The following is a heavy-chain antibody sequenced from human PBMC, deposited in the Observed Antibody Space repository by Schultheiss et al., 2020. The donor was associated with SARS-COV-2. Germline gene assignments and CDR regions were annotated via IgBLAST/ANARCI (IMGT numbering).Heavy chain of an antibody. CDR2: IYYSGST. D-gene: IGHD2-15*01. Sequence: SETLSLTCTVSGGSISSYYWSWIRQPPGKGLEWIGYIYYSGSTNYNPSLKSRVTISVDTSKNQFSLKLSSVTAADTAVYYCAREGCSGGSCYSFYNERDYWGQGTLVTVSS. V-gene: IGHV4-4*08. CDR3: AREGCSGGSCYSFYNERDY. CDR1: GGSISSYY. J-gene: IGHJ4*02.